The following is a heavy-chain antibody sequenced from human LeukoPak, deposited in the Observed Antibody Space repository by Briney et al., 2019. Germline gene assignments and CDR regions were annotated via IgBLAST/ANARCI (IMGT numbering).Heavy chain of an antibody. CDR2: IKQDGSEK. CDR3: ARVWSSGYYYYGMDV. CDR1: GFTFSSYW. V-gene: IGHV3-7*01. D-gene: IGHD3-22*01. J-gene: IGHJ6*02. Sequence: GGSLRLSCAASGFTFSSYWMSWVRQAPGKGLEWVANIKQDGSEKYYVDSVKGRFTISRDNAKNSLYLQMNSLRAEDTAVYYCARVWSSGYYYYGMDVWGQGTTVTVSS.